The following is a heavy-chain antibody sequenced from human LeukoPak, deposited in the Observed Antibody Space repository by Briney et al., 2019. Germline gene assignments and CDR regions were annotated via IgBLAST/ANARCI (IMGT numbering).Heavy chain of an antibody. J-gene: IGHJ4*02. CDR1: GFTFSSYA. D-gene: IGHD6-19*01. V-gene: IGHV3-30*04. CDR2: ISYDGSNK. CDR3: ARVIEDAYSSGWTDAYDY. Sequence: GGSLRLSCAASGFTFSSYAMHWVRQAPGKGLEWVAVISYDGSNKYYADSVKGRFTISRDNSKNTMYLQMNRLRTEDTAVYYCARVIEDAYSSGWTDAYDYWGQGTLVTVSS.